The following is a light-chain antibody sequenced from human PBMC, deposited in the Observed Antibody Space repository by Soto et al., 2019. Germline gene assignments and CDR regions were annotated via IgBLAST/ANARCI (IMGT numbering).Light chain of an antibody. CDR2: DVS. J-gene: IGKJ5*01. Sequence: SQSPSTLSVSTGERATLSCRAGQGVTTNFAWYQQKSGQSPRLLIYDVSIRATGVPARFSGTGSETDFTLTISGLQSEDSAVYFCQQYNNWPYSFAQGTRLAIK. CDR1: QGVTTN. CDR3: QQYNNWPYS. V-gene: IGKV3-15*01.